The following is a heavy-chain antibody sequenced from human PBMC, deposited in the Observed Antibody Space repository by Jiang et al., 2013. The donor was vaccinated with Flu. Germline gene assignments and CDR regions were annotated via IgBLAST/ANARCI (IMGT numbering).Heavy chain of an antibody. CDR2: IYTSGST. CDR1: GGSISSFY. J-gene: IGHJ6*02. Sequence: SGPGLVKPSETLSLTCTVSGGSISSFYWNWIRQPAGKGLEWIGRIYTSGSTNYNPSLKSRVTMSVDTSKNQFSLKLSSVTAADTAVYYCARESSYNDRSGDSVSYYGMDVWGQGTTVTVSS. D-gene: IGHD3-22*01. CDR3: ARESSYNDRSGDSVSYYGMDV. V-gene: IGHV4-4*07.